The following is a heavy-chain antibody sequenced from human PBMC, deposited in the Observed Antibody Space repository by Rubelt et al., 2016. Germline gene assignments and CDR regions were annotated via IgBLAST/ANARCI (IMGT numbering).Heavy chain of an antibody. D-gene: IGHD3-22*01. J-gene: IGHJ3*02. CDR1: GGSFSGYY. CDR2: INHSGST. V-gene: IGHV4-34*01. Sequence: QVQLQQWGAGLLKPSETLSLTCAVYGGSFSGYYWSWIRQPPGKGLEWIGEINHSGSTNYNPSLKSRVTISVDTSKNQFPRKLRVVTAADTAVYYCARGDLIVVAHDAFDIWGQGTMVTVSS. CDR3: ARGDLIVVAHDAFDI.